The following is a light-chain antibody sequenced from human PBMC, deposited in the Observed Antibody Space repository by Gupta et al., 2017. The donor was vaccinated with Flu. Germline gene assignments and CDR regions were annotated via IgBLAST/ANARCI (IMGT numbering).Light chain of an antibody. V-gene: IGLV3-1*01. J-gene: IGLJ1*01. Sequence: SSELPPPPSASVSPGQTASITCSGDKVGDKYVCWYQQKPGQSPVLLIYQDNKRPAGIPERFSGSNSGTTATVTTSGTQAGEEADYYCQAGDSNNDVCVFGTGTRLTVL. CDR2: QDN. CDR3: QAGDSNNDVCV. CDR1: KVGDKY.